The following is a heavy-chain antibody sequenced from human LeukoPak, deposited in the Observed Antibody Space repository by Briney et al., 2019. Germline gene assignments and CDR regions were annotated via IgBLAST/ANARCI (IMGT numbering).Heavy chain of an antibody. V-gene: IGHV4-59*01. CDR1: GGSISSYY. J-gene: IGHJ3*02. D-gene: IGHD3-22*01. Sequence: NPSETLSLTCTVSGGSISSYYWSWLRQPPGKGLEWIGYIYYSGSTNYNPSLKSRVTISVDTSKNQFSLKLSSVTAADTAVYYCARDKGYYYDSSGYYPDAFDIWGQGTMVTVSS. CDR3: ARDKGYYYDSSGYYPDAFDI. CDR2: IYYSGST.